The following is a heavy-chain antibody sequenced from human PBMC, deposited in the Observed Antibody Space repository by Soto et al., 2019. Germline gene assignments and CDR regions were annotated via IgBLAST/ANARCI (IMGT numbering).Heavy chain of an antibody. Sequence: GGSLRLSCAASGFTCSDYYMSWIRQAPGKGLEWVSYISSSSSYTNYADSVKGRFTISRDNAKNSLYLQMNSLRAEDTAVYYCASTLVAPGYWGQGTLVTVSS. V-gene: IGHV3-11*06. CDR2: ISSSSSYT. D-gene: IGHD5-12*01. CDR3: ASTLVAPGY. J-gene: IGHJ4*02. CDR1: GFTCSDYY.